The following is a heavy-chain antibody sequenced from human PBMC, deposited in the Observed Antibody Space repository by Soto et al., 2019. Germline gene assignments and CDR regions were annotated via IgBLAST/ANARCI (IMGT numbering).Heavy chain of an antibody. CDR1: GFPFTSYG. CDR3: VGGQYYFDD. CDR2: ISYDGSDK. V-gene: IGHV3-30*03. Sequence: QVQLVESGGGVVQPGRSLRLSCAASGFPFTSYGMHWVREGPDKGLEWVAIISYDGSDKYYADSVKGRFTISRDNSKNTLYLQMNSLRHEDTALYYCVGGQYYFDDRGQVTLVIVSS. J-gene: IGHJ4*02. D-gene: IGHD3-10*01.